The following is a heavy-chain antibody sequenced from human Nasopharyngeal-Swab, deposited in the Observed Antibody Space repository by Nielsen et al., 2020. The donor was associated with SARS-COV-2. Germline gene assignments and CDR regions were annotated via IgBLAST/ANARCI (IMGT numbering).Heavy chain of an antibody. CDR3: AKQSWGYSYGYYFDY. Sequence: VRQAPGKGLEWVANIKQDGSEKYYVDSVKGRFTISRDNAKNSLYLQMNSLRAEDTAVYYCAKQSWGYSYGYYFDYWGQGTLVTVSS. CDR2: IKQDGSEK. J-gene: IGHJ4*02. D-gene: IGHD5-18*01. V-gene: IGHV3-7*01.